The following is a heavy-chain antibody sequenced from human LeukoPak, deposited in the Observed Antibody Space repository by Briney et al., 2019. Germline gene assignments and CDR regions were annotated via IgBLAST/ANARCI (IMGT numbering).Heavy chain of an antibody. CDR3: ARDYGWSFAN. J-gene: IGHJ4*02. D-gene: IGHD3-10*01. CDR2: IKYDGSGQ. Sequence: GGSLRLSCTSSGFIFSSHWMNWVRQAPGKGPEWVANIKYDGSGQYYVDSVKGRFSISRDNTKNLLYLQMNSLRVEDTAVYYCARDYGWSFANWGQGTLVTVSS. V-gene: IGHV3-7*03. CDR1: GFIFSSHW.